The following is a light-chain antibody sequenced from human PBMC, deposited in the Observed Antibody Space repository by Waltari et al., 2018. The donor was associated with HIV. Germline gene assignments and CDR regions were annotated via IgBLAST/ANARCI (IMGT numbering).Light chain of an antibody. V-gene: IGKV3-15*01. J-gene: IGKJ1*01. CDR3: QQYNNWPSLT. CDR1: QSVSSN. CDR2: GAS. Sequence: EIVMTQSPATLSVSPGDRATLSCRASQSVSSNLAWYQQKPGQAPRLLIYGASTRATGIPARFSGSGSGTEFTLTISSLQSEDFAVYYCQQYNNWPSLTFGQGTKVEIK.